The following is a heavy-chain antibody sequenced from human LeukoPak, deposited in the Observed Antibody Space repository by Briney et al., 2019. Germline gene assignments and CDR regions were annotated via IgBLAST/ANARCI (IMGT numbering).Heavy chain of an antibody. CDR3: ARGGLRRGYYTPPDLDY. CDR1: GGSFSGYY. D-gene: IGHD3-3*01. J-gene: IGHJ4*02. Sequence: KASETLSLTSAVYGGSFSGYYWSWIRQSPGKGLEWIGEINHSGSTNYNPSLKSRVIISVDTSKNQFSLKLSSVTAADTAVYYCARGGLRRGYYTPPDLDYWGQGTLVTVSS. CDR2: INHSGST. V-gene: IGHV4-34*01.